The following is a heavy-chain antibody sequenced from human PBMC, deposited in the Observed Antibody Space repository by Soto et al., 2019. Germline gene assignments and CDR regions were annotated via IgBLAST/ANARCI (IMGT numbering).Heavy chain of an antibody. CDR1: GFTVSTYN. D-gene: IGHD1-26*01. CDR2: TYSGGST. Sequence: EVHLAESGGGLMQPGGSLRLSCAASGFTVSTYNMIWVRQAPVKGLEWVSVTYSGGSTQYADSVKGRFTVSRDNSKNTLYLQMSSLRDEDTAVYYCARKLSGAVQGWAYGMDVWGRGTTVTVSS. CDR3: ARKLSGAVQGWAYGMDV. V-gene: IGHV3-53*02. J-gene: IGHJ6*02.